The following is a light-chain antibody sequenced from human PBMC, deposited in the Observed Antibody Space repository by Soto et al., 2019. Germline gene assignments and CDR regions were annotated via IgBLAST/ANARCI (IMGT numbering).Light chain of an antibody. V-gene: IGLV2-11*01. CDR1: SSDVGGYNY. CDR3: CSYAGSYTLVI. Sequence: QSALTQPASVSGSPGQSITISCTGTSSDVGGYNYVSWYRQYPGKAPKLMIYDVTERPSGVPDRFSGSRSGNTASLTISGLQAEDEADYHCCSYAGSYTLVIFGGGTKLTVL. CDR2: DVT. J-gene: IGLJ2*01.